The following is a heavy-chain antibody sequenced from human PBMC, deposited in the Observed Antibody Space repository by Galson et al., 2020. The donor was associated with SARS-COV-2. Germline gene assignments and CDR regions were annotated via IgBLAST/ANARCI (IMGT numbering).Heavy chain of an antibody. J-gene: IGHJ3*02. CDR1: GYTFTGYY. D-gene: IGHD6-13*01. V-gene: IGHV1-2*02. CDR2: INPNSGGT. CDR3: ARDPAYSSSMGNAFDI. Sequence: GASVKVSCKASGYTFTGYYMHWVRQAPGQGLEWMGWINPNSGGTNYAQKFQGRVTMTRDTSISTAYMELSRLRSDDTAVYYCARDPAYSSSMGNAFDIWGQGTMVTVSS.